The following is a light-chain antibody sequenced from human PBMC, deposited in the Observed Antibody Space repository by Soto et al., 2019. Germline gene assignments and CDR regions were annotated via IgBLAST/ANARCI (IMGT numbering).Light chain of an antibody. CDR1: QTIGTW. Sequence: DIQMTQSPSTLSASVGDRVTITCRASQTIGTWLAWYQRKPGKDTKLLIYDAATLQTGVPSRFSGFASGTEFTLTISSLQPDDFATCFCQQYNSRSPEGVTFGGGTKVETK. CDR3: QQYNSRSPEGVT. V-gene: IGKV1-5*01. J-gene: IGKJ4*01. CDR2: DAA.